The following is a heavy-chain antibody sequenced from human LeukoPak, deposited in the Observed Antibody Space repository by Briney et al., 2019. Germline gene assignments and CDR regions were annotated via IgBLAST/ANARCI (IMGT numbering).Heavy chain of an antibody. J-gene: IGHJ3*02. Sequence: GSLRLSCTASGFTFGDYAMSWFRQAPGKGLEWVGFIRSKAYGGTTEYAASVKGRFTISRDDSKSIAYLQMNSLKTEDTAVYYCTRDKGSSSWYAGGAFDIWGQGTMVTVSS. V-gene: IGHV3-49*03. CDR2: IRSKAYGGTT. CDR3: TRDKGSSSWYAGGAFDI. D-gene: IGHD6-13*01. CDR1: GFTFGDYA.